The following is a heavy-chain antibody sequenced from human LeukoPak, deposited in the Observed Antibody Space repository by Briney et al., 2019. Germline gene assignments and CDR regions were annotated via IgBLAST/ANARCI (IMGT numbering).Heavy chain of an antibody. CDR1: GGTFSSYA. J-gene: IGHJ6*02. D-gene: IGHD3-22*01. CDR2: IIPIFGTA. Sequence: SVKVSCTASGGTFSSYAISWVRQAPGQGLEWMGGIIPIFGTANYAQKFQGRVTITADESTSTAYMELGSLRSEDTAVYYCARYDSSGYYYGMDVWGQGTTVTVSS. V-gene: IGHV1-69*13. CDR3: ARYDSSGYYYGMDV.